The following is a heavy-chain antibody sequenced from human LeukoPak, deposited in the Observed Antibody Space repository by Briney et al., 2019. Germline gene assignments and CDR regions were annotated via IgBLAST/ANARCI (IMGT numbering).Heavy chain of an antibody. CDR2: IYYSGST. CDR3: ASLGAYCGGDCYPTFDY. V-gene: IGHV4-39*01. CDR1: GGSISSSSYY. Sequence: NPSETLSLTCTVSGGSISSSSYYWGWIRQPPGKGLEWIGTIYYSGSTYYNPSLESRVTISIDTSKNQFSPKLSSVTAADTAVYYCASLGAYCGGDCYPTFDYWGQGTLVTVSS. J-gene: IGHJ4*02. D-gene: IGHD2-21*02.